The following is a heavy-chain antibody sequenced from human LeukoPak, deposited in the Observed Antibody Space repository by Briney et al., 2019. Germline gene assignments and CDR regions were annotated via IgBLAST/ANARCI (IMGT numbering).Heavy chain of an antibody. J-gene: IGHJ4*02. Sequence: SETLSLTCTISGDSIGTDHWSWIRQPPGKGLDWIGYAYYNGNTNYNPSLKSRVTISVDTSKNQFSLKVSSVTAADTAVYYCARHREEMATISTFDYWGQGTLVTVSS. CDR1: GDSIGTDH. CDR3: ARHREEMATISTFDY. CDR2: AYYNGNT. D-gene: IGHD5-24*01. V-gene: IGHV4-59*08.